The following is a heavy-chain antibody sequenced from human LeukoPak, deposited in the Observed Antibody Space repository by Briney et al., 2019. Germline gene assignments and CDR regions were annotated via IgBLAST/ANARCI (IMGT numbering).Heavy chain of an antibody. Sequence: GGSVRLSCAASGFTFSSYEMNWVRQAPGKGLEWVSYISSSGSTIYYADSVKGRFTISRDNAKNSLYLQMNSLRAEDTAVCYCAELGITMIGGVWGKGTTVTISS. CDR3: AELGITMIGGV. CDR1: GFTFSSYE. V-gene: IGHV3-48*03. D-gene: IGHD3-10*02. CDR2: ISSSGSTI. J-gene: IGHJ6*04.